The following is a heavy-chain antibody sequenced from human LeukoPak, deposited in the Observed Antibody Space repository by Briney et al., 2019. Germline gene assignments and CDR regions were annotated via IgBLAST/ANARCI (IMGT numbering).Heavy chain of an antibody. D-gene: IGHD3-10*01. CDR2: IKQDGSEK. V-gene: IGHV3-7*01. J-gene: IGHJ4*02. CDR1: RFTFSSYW. Sequence: GGSLRLSCAATRFTFSSYWMSWVRQAPGKGLEWVANIKQDGSEKYYVDSVKGRFTISRDNAKNSLYLQMNSLRAEDTAVYYCASWAYYYGSGSLWGQGTLVTVSS. CDR3: ASWAYYYGSGSL.